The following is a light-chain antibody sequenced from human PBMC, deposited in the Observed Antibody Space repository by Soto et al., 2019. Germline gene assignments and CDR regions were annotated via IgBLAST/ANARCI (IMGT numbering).Light chain of an antibody. J-gene: IGKJ2*01. V-gene: IGKV3-20*01. CDR3: QQYGSSPPYT. CDR1: QSVSSSY. CDR2: GAS. Sequence: EIVLTQSPGTLSLSPGERATLSCRASQSVSSSYLAWYQQKPGQAPRLLIYGASSRATGIPDRFSGSGSGTDFTLTISRLETEDFGGYYCQQYGSSPPYTFGQGTKLEIK.